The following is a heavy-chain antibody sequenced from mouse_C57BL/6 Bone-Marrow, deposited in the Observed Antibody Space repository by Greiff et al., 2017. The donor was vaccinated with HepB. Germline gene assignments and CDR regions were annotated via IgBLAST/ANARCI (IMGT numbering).Heavy chain of an antibody. V-gene: IGHV7-3*01. CDR3: ARYCWDSIDY. CDR2: IRNKANGYTT. D-gene: IGHD4-1*01. CDR1: GFTFTDYY. Sequence: EVKLMESGGGLVQPGGSLSLSCAASGFTFTDYYMSWVRQPPGKALEWLGFIRNKANGYTTESSASVKGRFTISRDNSQSILYLQMNALRAEDSATCYCARYCWDSIDYWGQGTTLTVSS. J-gene: IGHJ2*01.